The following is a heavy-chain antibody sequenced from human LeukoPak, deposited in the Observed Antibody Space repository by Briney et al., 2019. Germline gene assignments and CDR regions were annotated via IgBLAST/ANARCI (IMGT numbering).Heavy chain of an antibody. D-gene: IGHD2-2*01. CDR3: ARVAPIVVVPAAIFVYYGMDV. J-gene: IGHJ6*02. V-gene: IGHV1-18*01. CDR1: GYTFTIYG. Sequence: GASVNVSCKASGYTFTIYGIRWVRQAPGQGLEWMGWISAYNGNTNYAQKLQGRVTMTTDTSTSTAYMELRSLRSDDTAVYYCARVAPIVVVPAAIFVYYGMDVWGQGTTVTVSS. CDR2: ISAYNGNT.